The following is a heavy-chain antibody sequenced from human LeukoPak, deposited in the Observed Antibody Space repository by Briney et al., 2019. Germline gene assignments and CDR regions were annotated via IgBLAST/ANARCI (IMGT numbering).Heavy chain of an antibody. CDR2: ISSNGGNT. Sequence: GGSLRLSCAASGFTFSSYAMHWVRQAPGKGLGYVSAISSNGGNTYYANSVKGRFTISRDNSKNTLYLQMGSLRAEDMAVYYCARTPSNITIFGVEEYYYYGMDVWGQGTTVTVSS. CDR1: GFTFSSYA. V-gene: IGHV3-64*01. D-gene: IGHD3-3*01. J-gene: IGHJ6*02. CDR3: ARTPSNITIFGVEEYYYYGMDV.